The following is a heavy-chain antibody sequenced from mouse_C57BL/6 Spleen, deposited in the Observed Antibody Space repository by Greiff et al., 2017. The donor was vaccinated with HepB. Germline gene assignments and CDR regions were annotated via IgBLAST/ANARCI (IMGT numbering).Heavy chain of an antibody. V-gene: IGHV5-9-1*02. CDR3: TRGGYDGYYGGYPMDY. CDR2: ISSGGDYI. D-gene: IGHD2-3*01. Sequence: EVQWVESGEGLVKPGGSLKLSCAASGFTFSSYAMSWVRQTPEKRLEWVAYISSGGDYIYYADTVKGRFTISRDNARNTLYLQMSSLKSEDTAMYYCTRGGYDGYYGGYPMDYWGQGTSVTVSS. J-gene: IGHJ4*01. CDR1: GFTFSSYA.